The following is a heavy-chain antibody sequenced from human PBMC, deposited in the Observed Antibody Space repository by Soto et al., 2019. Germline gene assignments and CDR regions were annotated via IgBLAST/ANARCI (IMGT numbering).Heavy chain of an antibody. CDR2: ISSSGSTI. CDR1: GFTFSDYY. CDR3: ARAGAGIAAVLSWFDP. Sequence: PGGSLRLSCAASGFTFSDYYMSWIRHAPGKGLEWVSYISSSGSTIYYADSVKGRFTISRDNAKNSLYLQMNSLRAEDTAVYYCARAGAGIAAVLSWFDPWGQGTLVTISS. V-gene: IGHV3-11*01. D-gene: IGHD6-13*01. J-gene: IGHJ5*02.